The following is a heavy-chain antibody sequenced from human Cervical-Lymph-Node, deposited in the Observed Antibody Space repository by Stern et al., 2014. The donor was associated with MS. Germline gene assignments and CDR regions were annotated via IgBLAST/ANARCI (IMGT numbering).Heavy chain of an antibody. Sequence: QVQLVQSGAEMRKPGSSVRVSCKASGGTFSTSVISWLRQAPGQVLEWLGGISPMFGRANYAQKFQGSVTITADESTSTVYMGLTSLRSEDTGVYYCARERDNSYAFDSWGQGTLLTVSS. V-gene: IGHV1-69*01. J-gene: IGHJ4*02. CDR2: ISPMFGRA. CDR3: ARERDNSYAFDS. D-gene: IGHD3-16*01. CDR1: GGTFSTSV.